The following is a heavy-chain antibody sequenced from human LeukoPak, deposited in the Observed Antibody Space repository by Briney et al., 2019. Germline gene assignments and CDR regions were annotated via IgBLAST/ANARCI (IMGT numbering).Heavy chain of an antibody. CDR3: ARDPATTTVAHHFDY. CDR1: GGSISSYY. D-gene: IGHD4-23*01. V-gene: IGHV4-59*01. CDR2: IYYIGST. J-gene: IGHJ4*02. Sequence: SETLSLTCTVFGGSISSYYWSWIRQPPGKGLEWIGYIYYIGSTNYNPSLKSRVTISVHTSKNQFSLKLSSVTAADTAVYYCARDPATTTVAHHFDYWGQGTPVTVSS.